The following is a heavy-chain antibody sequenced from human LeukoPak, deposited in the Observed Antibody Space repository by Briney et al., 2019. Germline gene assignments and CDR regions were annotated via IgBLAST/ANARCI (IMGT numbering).Heavy chain of an antibody. CDR1: GYTFTSYG. Sequence: ASVKVSCKASGYTFTSYGISWVRQAPGQGLEWMGWISAYNGNTNYAQKLQGRVTMTTDTSTSTAYMELRSLRSDGTAVYYCARGRGEDIRAPALNWFDPWGQGTLVTVSS. CDR3: ARGRGEDIRAPALNWFDP. J-gene: IGHJ5*02. CDR2: ISAYNGNT. V-gene: IGHV1-18*01. D-gene: IGHD2-15*01.